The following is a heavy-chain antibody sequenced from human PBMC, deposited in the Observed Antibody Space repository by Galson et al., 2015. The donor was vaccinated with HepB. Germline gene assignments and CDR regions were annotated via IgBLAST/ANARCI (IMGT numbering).Heavy chain of an antibody. Sequence: SLRLSCAASGFTFSSYSMNWVRQAPGKGLEWVSSISSSSSYIYYADSVKGRFTISRDNAKNSLYLQMNSLRAEDTAVYYCARAPQLLLPIYYYYYYYMDVWGKGTTVTVSS. CDR2: ISSSSSYI. J-gene: IGHJ6*03. V-gene: IGHV3-21*01. CDR3: ARAPQLLLPIYYYYYYYMDV. CDR1: GFTFSSYS. D-gene: IGHD2-2*01.